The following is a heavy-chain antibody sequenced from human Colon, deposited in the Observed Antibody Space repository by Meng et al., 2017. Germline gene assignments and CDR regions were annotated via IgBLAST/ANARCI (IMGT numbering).Heavy chain of an antibody. V-gene: IGHV6-1*01. CDR1: GDNVSNNSPA. CDR2: TYYRSKWYN. Sequence: QVQLQQSGPGLVKPSQTLSRTCAISGDNVSNNSPAWNWIRQSPSRGLEWLGRTYYRSKWYNEYAGSVKSRISITPDTSTNQFSLQLNSVTPDDTAVYYCARESSRQFNYWGQGTLVTVSS. CDR3: ARESSRQFNY. J-gene: IGHJ4*02.